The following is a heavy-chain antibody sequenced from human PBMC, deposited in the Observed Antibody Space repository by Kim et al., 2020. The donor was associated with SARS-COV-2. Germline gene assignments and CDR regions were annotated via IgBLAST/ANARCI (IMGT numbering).Heavy chain of an antibody. D-gene: IGHD1-26*01. Sequence: KGRFTISRDNSKNTLYLQMNSLRAEDTAVYYCAKDAREGLYYYYYYYMDVWGKGTTVTVSS. V-gene: IGHV3-23*01. CDR3: AKDAREGLYYYYYYYMDV. J-gene: IGHJ6*03.